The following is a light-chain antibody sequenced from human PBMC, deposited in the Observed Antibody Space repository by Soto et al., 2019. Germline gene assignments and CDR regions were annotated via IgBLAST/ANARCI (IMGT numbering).Light chain of an antibody. J-gene: IGKJ1*01. CDR1: QSVDIN. Sequence: EIVLTQSPATLSVSRGERVSLSCRASQSVDINLAWYQQKPGQAPRLLIYGASTRATDMPGRFSGRGSGTEFTLTISSLQSEDFAVYYCQQYRNWPRTFGQGTKVDIK. CDR2: GAS. V-gene: IGKV3-15*01. CDR3: QQYRNWPRT.